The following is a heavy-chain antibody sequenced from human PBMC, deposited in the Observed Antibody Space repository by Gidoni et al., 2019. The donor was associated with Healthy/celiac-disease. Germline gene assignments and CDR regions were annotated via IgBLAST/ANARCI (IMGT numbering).Heavy chain of an antibody. D-gene: IGHD5-12*01. Sequence: QVQLVESGGGVVPPGQALGLPCAASGFTFTGSGMHWVRQAPGKGLEWVAVISYDGSYGYYADSVKGRFTISGDNSKSTLYLQMNSLRVEDTAVYYCAKEPSAYDLNIYYYYGMDVWGQGTTVTVSS. CDR3: AKEPSAYDLNIYYYYGMDV. V-gene: IGHV3-30*18. CDR2: ISYDGSYG. J-gene: IGHJ6*02. CDR1: GFTFTGSG.